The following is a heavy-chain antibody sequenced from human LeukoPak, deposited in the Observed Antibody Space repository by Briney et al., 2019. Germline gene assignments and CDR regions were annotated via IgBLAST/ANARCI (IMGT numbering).Heavy chain of an antibody. CDR3: ARWDCSSTSCPISNWFDP. CDR2: IKQDGSEK. D-gene: IGHD2-2*01. Sequence: GGSLRLSCAASGFTFSSYWMSWVRQAPGKGLGWVANIKQDGSEKYYVDSVKGRFTISRDNAKNSLYLQMNSLRAEDTAVYYCARWDCSSTSCPISNWFDPWGQGTLVTVSS. CDR1: GFTFSSYW. J-gene: IGHJ5*02. V-gene: IGHV3-7*01.